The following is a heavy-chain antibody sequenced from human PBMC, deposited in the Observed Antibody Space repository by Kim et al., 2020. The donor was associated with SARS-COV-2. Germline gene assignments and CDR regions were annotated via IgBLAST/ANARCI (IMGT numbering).Heavy chain of an antibody. Sequence: SETLSLTCAVYGGSFSGYYWSWIRQPPGKGLEWIGEINHSGSTNYNPSLKSRVTISVDTSKNQFSLKLSSVTAADTAVYYCARGMGTWIQLWLHPNWFDPWGQGTLVTVSS. CDR1: GGSFSGYY. D-gene: IGHD5-18*01. J-gene: IGHJ5*02. V-gene: IGHV4-34*01. CDR2: INHSGST. CDR3: ARGMGTWIQLWLHPNWFDP.